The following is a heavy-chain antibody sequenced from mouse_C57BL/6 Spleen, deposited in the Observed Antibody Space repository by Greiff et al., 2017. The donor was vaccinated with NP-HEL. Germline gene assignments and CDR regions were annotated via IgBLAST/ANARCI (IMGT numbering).Heavy chain of an antibody. J-gene: IGHJ3*01. D-gene: IGHD2-4*01. CDR3: AREDYLFAY. V-gene: IGHV5-4*01. CDR1: GFTFSSYA. Sequence: EVQVVESGGGLVKPGGSLKLSCAASGFTFSSYAMSWVRQTPEKRLEWVATISDGGSYTYYPDNVKGRFTISRDNAKNNLYLQMSHLKSEDTAMYYCAREDYLFAYWGQGTLVTVSA. CDR2: ISDGGSYT.